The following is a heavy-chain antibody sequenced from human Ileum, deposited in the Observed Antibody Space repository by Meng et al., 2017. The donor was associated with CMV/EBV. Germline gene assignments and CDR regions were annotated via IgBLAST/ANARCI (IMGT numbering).Heavy chain of an antibody. CDR3: ARGVASMSFVDS. Sequence: CAATGFTFSTHWMHWIRQAPGKGLVWVSRITTDGITTSYADSVKGRFTISRDNAKNTVYLKMDSLRGEDTAVYFCARGVASMSFVDSWGQGTLVTVSS. CDR1: GFTFSTHW. CDR2: ITTDGITT. V-gene: IGHV3-74*01. D-gene: IGHD5-12*01. J-gene: IGHJ4*02.